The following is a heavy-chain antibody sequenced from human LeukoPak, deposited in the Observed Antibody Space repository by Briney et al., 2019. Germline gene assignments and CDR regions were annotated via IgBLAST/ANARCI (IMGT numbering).Heavy chain of an antibody. CDR1: GGSISSYY. Sequence: SETLSLTCTVSGGSISSYYWSWIRQPPGKGLEWIGYIYYSESTNYNPSLKSRVTISVDTSKNQFSLKLSSVTAADTAVYYCARGGYLYCSSTSCPLLDPWGQGTLVTVSS. CDR2: IYYSEST. CDR3: ARGGYLYCSSTSCPLLDP. V-gene: IGHV4-59*01. D-gene: IGHD2-2*01. J-gene: IGHJ5*02.